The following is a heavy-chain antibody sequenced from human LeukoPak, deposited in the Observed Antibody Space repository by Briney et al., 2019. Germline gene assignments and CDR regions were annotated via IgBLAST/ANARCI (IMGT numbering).Heavy chain of an antibody. D-gene: IGHD6-6*01. J-gene: IGHJ4*02. V-gene: IGHV1-2*02. CDR2: INPNSGGT. CDR1: GYTFTGYY. Sequence: ASVKVSCKASGYTFTGYYMHWVRQAPGQGLEWMGWINPNSGGTNYAQKFQGRVTMTRDTSISTAYMELSRLRSDDTAVYYCARGSQAARPFDYWGQRTLVTVSS. CDR3: ARGSQAARPFDY.